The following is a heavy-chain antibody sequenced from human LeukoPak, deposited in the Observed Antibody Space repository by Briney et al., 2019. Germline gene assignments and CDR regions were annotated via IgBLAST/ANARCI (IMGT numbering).Heavy chain of an antibody. D-gene: IGHD2-21*02. J-gene: IGHJ4*02. V-gene: IGHV3-23*01. CDR1: GFTYSNYA. Sequence: PGGSLRLSCAASGFTYSNYAMNWVRQAPGKGLEWVSSISGSGGNRHYADSVKGRFSISRDNSKNTLYLQVNGLRTEDTAVYYCAKDRLLNCRGDCYIFDYWGQGTVVTVSS. CDR3: AKDRLLNCRGDCYIFDY. CDR2: ISGSGGNR.